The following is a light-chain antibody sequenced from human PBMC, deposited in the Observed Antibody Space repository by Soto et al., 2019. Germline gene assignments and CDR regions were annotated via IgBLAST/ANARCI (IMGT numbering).Light chain of an antibody. V-gene: IGKV3-20*01. CDR2: GVS. CDR3: QQYDSSPPT. J-gene: IGKJ1*01. Sequence: EIVLTQSPGTLSLSPGERATLSCRASQSVSFSYLAWYQQKPGQAPRLLIYGVSSRATGIPDRFSGSGSGTDFTLTISRLEPEDFAVYYCQQYDSSPPTFGQGTKVEIK. CDR1: QSVSFSY.